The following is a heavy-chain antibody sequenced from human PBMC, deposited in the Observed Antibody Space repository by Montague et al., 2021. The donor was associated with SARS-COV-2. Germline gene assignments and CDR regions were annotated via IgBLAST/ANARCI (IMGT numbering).Heavy chain of an antibody. Sequence: SETLSLTRIVSGESIDRDTYYWGWIRQSPGKGLEWIGSLSSSGSTYYNPSLRSRVTISMDTSKNHFSLKVNSVTATDTAVYFCARPGSVSGWFYFDDWGQGTLVSVSS. D-gene: IGHD6-19*01. CDR3: ARPGSVSGWFYFDD. CDR2: LSSSGST. V-gene: IGHV4-39*02. CDR1: GESIDRDTYY. J-gene: IGHJ4*02.